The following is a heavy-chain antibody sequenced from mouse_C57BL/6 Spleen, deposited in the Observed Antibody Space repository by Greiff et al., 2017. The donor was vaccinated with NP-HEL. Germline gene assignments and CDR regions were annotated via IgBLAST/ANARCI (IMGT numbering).Heavy chain of an antibody. J-gene: IGHJ4*01. CDR1: GFSLTSYG. Sequence: VKLMESGPGLVQPSQSLSITCTVSGFSLTSYGVHWVRQSPGKGLEWLGVIWSGGSTDYNAAFISRLSISKDNSKSQVFFKMNRLQADDTAIYYCARNRAYYDYDGTMDYWGQGTSVTVSS. CDR3: ARNRAYYDYDGTMDY. V-gene: IGHV2-2*01. D-gene: IGHD2-4*01. CDR2: IWSGGST.